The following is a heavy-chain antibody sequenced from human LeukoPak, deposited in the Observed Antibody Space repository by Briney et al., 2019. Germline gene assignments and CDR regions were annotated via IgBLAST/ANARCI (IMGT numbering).Heavy chain of an antibody. CDR2: IIPIFGTA. V-gene: IGHV1-69*13. Sequence: SVTVSCKASGGTVSRYPISWVRQAPGQGLEWMGGIIPIFGTANYAQKFQGRVTITADESTSTAYMELSSLRSEDTAVYYCARDRPGRYCSTISCYSASPFDPWGQGTLVTVSS. D-gene: IGHD2-2*02. CDR3: ARDRPGRYCSTISCYSASPFDP. J-gene: IGHJ5*02. CDR1: GGTVSRYP.